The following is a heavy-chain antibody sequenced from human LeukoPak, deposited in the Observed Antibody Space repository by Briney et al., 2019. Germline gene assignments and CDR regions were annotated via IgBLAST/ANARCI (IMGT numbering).Heavy chain of an antibody. D-gene: IGHD6-19*01. CDR2: INDEGNST. V-gene: IGHV3-74*01. Sequence: GGSLTLSCVVSGFTFTNYWMHWVRQAPGKGLVWVSRINDEGNSTSYADSVKGRFTISRDNGKNTLYLQMNSLSAEDTAVYYCARAIAVTGTGSYYWGQGTLVTVSS. CDR3: ARAIAVTGTGSYY. J-gene: IGHJ4*02. CDR1: GFTFTNYW.